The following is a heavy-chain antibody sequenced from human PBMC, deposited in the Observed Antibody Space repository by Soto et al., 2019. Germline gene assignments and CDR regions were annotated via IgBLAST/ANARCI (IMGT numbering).Heavy chain of an antibody. CDR2: IYYSGST. J-gene: IGHJ5*02. Sequence: SETLSLTCTVSGDSISSYYWRWIRQPPGKGLEWIGYIYYSGSTNYNPSLKSRVTISVDTSKNQFSLKLSSVTAADTAVYYCARVPSPWGQGTLVTVSS. CDR3: ARVPSP. V-gene: IGHV4-59*12. CDR1: GDSISSYY.